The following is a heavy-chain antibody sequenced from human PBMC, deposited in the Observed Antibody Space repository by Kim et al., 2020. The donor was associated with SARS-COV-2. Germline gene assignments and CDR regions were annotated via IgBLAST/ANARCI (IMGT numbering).Heavy chain of an antibody. CDR2: VFYSGST. CDR3: ARQRGVGTWFFYS. V-gene: IGHV4-39*01. Sequence: SETLSLTCTVSGFSISSTSYWWGWIRQPPGKGLEWVASVFYSGSTHYNPSVRSRVTISVDTSKNQFSLKLNSVTVADTAVYYCARQRGVGTWFFYSWGQGTRVTVSS. J-gene: IGHJ4*02. CDR1: GFSISSTSYW. D-gene: IGHD3-10*01.